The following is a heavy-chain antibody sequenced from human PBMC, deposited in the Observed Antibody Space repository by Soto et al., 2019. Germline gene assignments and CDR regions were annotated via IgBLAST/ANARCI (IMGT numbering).Heavy chain of an antibody. J-gene: IGHJ4*02. CDR3: ARVRREYDTSGPVDY. D-gene: IGHD3-22*01. CDR2: IKHSGGT. CDR1: GGSFSGNY. V-gene: IGHV4-34*01. Sequence: SETLSLTCAVYGGSFSGNYWSWIRQPPGKGLEWIGEIKHSGGTNYNPSLKSRVTISVDTSKNQLFLKLSSVTAADTAVYFCARVRREYDTSGPVDYWGQGTLVTVSS.